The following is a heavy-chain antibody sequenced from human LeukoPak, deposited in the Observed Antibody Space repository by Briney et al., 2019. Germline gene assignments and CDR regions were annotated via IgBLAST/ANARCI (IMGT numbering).Heavy chain of an antibody. CDR1: GFTLSSNS. CDR3: ARRAGAYSHPYDY. Sequence: GGSLRLSFTVSGFTLSSNSLSWVRPAPGKGLEWVSFIYSDNTHYSDSVKGRFTISRDNSKNTLYLQMNSLRAEDTAVYYCARRAGAYSHPYDYWGQGTLVTVSS. D-gene: IGHD4/OR15-4a*01. CDR2: IYSDNT. V-gene: IGHV3-53*01. J-gene: IGHJ4*02.